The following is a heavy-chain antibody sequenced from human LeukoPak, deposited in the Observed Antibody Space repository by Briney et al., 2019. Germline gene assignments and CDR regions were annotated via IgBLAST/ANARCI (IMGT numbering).Heavy chain of an antibody. CDR1: GGSFSGYY. D-gene: IGHD6-19*01. CDR3: ARAIVAGTSLFDY. J-gene: IGHJ4*02. Sequence: SETLSLTCAGYGGSFSGYYWSWIRQPPGKGLEWIGEINHSGSTNYNPSLKSRATISVDTSKNQFSLKLSSVTAADTAVYYCARAIVAGTSLFDYWGQGTLVTVSS. CDR2: INHSGST. V-gene: IGHV4-34*01.